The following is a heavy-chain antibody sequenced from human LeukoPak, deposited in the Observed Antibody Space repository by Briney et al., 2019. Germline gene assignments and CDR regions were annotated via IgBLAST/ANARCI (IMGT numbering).Heavy chain of an antibody. Sequence: ETLSLTCAVYGGSFSGYYWSWIRQPPGKGLEWVSVIYSGGSTYYADSVKGRFTISRDDSKNTLYLQMNSLRAEDTAVYYCARTYGDYGDAFDIWGQGTMVTVSS. J-gene: IGHJ3*02. CDR3: ARTYGDYGDAFDI. V-gene: IGHV3-53*01. D-gene: IGHD4-17*01. CDR1: GGSFSGYY. CDR2: IYSGGST.